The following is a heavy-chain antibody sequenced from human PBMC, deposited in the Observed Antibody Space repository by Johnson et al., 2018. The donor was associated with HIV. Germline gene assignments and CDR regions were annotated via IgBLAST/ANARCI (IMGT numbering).Heavy chain of an antibody. D-gene: IGHD3-22*01. CDR3: ARRTDYYDSSGYRGGAFDI. Sequence: VQLVESGGGVVRPVGSLRLSCAAYGFTFDDYGMNWVRQAPGKGLEWVSGINWNGGSTGYADSVKGRFTIARDNAKNSLYLQMNSLRAEDTALYYCARRTDYYDSSGYRGGAFDIWGQGTMVTVSS. V-gene: IGHV3-20*04. J-gene: IGHJ3*02. CDR2: INWNGGST. CDR1: GFTFDDYG.